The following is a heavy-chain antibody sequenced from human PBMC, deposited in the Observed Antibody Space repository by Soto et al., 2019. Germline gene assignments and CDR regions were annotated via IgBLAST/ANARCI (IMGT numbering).Heavy chain of an antibody. Sequence: GESLKISCKGSGYSFTRYWIGWVRQMPGKGLEWMGIIYPGDSDTRYSPSFQGQVTISADKSISTAYLQWSSLKASDTAMYYCAMTYYYDSSGYWGAFDIWGQGTMVTVSS. CDR3: AMTYYYDSSGYWGAFDI. V-gene: IGHV5-51*01. CDR1: GYSFTRYW. J-gene: IGHJ3*02. CDR2: IYPGDSDT. D-gene: IGHD3-22*01.